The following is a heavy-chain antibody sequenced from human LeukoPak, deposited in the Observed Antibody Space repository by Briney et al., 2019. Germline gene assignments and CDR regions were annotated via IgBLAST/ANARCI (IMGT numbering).Heavy chain of an antibody. V-gene: IGHV3-9*01. CDR3: AKALYGSGSLDY. CDR1: GFTFDDYA. D-gene: IGHD3-10*01. CDR2: ISWNSGSI. J-gene: IGHJ4*02. Sequence: PGGSLRLSCAASGFTFDDYAMHWVRQAPGKGLEWVSGISWNSGSIGYADSVKGRFTISRDNAKNSLYLQVNSLRAEDTALYYCAKALYGSGSLDYWGQGTLVTVSS.